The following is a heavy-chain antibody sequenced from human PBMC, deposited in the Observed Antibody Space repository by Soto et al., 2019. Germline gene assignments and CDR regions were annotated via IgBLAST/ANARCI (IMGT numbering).Heavy chain of an antibody. CDR1: GYTFTDYY. CDR2: INPNSGAT. Sequence: ASVKVSCKASGYTFTDYYIHWVRQAPGQGLEWMGWINPNSGATNYAQKFQGRVTMTRDTSISTAYMELSRLRSDDTAVYYCARDLVPAAISFYGMDVWGQGTTV. V-gene: IGHV1-2*02. J-gene: IGHJ6*02. CDR3: ARDLVPAAISFYGMDV. D-gene: IGHD2-2*01.